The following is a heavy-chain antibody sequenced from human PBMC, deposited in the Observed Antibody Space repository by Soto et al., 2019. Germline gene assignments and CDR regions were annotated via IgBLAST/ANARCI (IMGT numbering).Heavy chain of an antibody. CDR1: GGSISSYY. CDR3: ARVLAVAPSNLFDP. V-gene: IGHV4-59*01. CDR2: IYYSGST. J-gene: IGHJ5*02. D-gene: IGHD6-19*01. Sequence: SETLSLTCTVSGGSISSYYWSWIRQPPGKGLEWIGYIYYSGSTNYNPSLKSRVTISVDTSKNQFSLKLSSVTAADTAVYYCARVLAVAPSNLFDPWGQGTLVTVSS.